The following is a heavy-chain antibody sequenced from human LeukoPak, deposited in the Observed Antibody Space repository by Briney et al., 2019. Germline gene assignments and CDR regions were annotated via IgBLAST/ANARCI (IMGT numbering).Heavy chain of an antibody. CDR3: TRGPYSSGLYPSAFDI. V-gene: IGHV3-66*02. CDR1: GLTVSGNH. J-gene: IGHJ3*02. CDR2: IYSGGST. Sequence: GGSLRLSCAASGLTVSGNHMSCVRQAPGKGLEWASVIYSGGSTYYADSVKGRFTISRDNSKSTLYLQMNSLRAEDTAVYYCTRGPYSSGLYPSAFDIWGQGTMVTVSS. D-gene: IGHD6-19*01.